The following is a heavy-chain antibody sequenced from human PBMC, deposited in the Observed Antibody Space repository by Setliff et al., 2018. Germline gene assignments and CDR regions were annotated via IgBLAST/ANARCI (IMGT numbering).Heavy chain of an antibody. Sequence: ASVKVSCKASGYTFTSYYMHWVRQAPGQGLEWMGIINPSGGSTSYAQKFQGRVTMTRDTSTSTVYMELSSLGSEDTAVYYCARVDYYDSSGLDAFDIWGQGTMVTVSS. V-gene: IGHV1-46*01. CDR1: GYTFTSYY. CDR2: INPSGGST. D-gene: IGHD3-22*01. J-gene: IGHJ3*02. CDR3: ARVDYYDSSGLDAFDI.